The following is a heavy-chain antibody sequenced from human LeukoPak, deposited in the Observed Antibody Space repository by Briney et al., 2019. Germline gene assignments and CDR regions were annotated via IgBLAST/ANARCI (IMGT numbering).Heavy chain of an antibody. CDR2: ISPSGGT. J-gene: IGHJ5*02. Sequence: GGSLRLSCSTSGFIFSNYAMGWVRQAPGKGLEWASTISPSGGTYYLDSVKGRFTISRDNLKNTMFLQRNDVRAEDTAVYYCVKGEASGRDPWGQGALVTVSS. CDR1: GFIFSNYA. CDR3: VKGEASGRDP. V-gene: IGHV3-23*01. D-gene: IGHD1-26*01.